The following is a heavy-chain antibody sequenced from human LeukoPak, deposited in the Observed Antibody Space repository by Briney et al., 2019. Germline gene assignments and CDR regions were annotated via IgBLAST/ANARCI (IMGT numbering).Heavy chain of an antibody. CDR2: IYYSGST. CDR3: ARHLAPESYSSGWINDY. J-gene: IGHJ4*02. Sequence: SETLSLTCTVSGGSISSYYWSWIRQPPGKGLEWIGYIYYSGSTNYNPSLKSRVTISVDTSKNQFSLKLSSVTAADTAVYYCARHLAPESYSSGWINDYWGQGTLVTVSS. V-gene: IGHV4-59*08. CDR1: GGSISSYY. D-gene: IGHD6-19*01.